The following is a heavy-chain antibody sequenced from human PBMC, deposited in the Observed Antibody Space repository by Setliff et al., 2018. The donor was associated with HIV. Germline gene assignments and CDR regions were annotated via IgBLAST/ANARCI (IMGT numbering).Heavy chain of an antibody. CDR2: INHSGDT. CDR1: GGSFSGYY. Sequence: KTSETLSLTCAVYGGSFSGYYWSWIRQPPGKGLEWIGEINHSGDTNYNPSLKSRVTILVDTSKNQFSLNLNSVTAADTAVYYCARLGAEDFSDYDWVDYWGQGTLVTVSS. D-gene: IGHD5-12*01. V-gene: IGHV4-34*01. CDR3: ARLGAEDFSDYDWVDY. J-gene: IGHJ4*02.